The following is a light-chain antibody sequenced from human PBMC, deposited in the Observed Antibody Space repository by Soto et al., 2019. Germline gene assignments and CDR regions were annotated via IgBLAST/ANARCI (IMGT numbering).Light chain of an antibody. CDR1: NIGNQS. Sequence: SFELTQPPSVSVAPGKTARITCGGNNIGNQSVHWYQQQPGQAPVLVIYYDSDRPSGIPERFSGSNSGNTATLTISRVEAGDEADYYCQVWDSSSDHGVFGGGTKLTVL. CDR3: QVWDSSSDHGV. V-gene: IGLV3-21*04. J-gene: IGLJ3*02. CDR2: YDS.